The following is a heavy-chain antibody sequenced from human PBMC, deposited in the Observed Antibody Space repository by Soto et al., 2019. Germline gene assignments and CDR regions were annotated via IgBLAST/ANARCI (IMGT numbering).Heavy chain of an antibody. CDR3: ARDVKWLEGPSDI. D-gene: IGHD6-19*01. J-gene: IGHJ3*02. CDR2: ISYDGSNK. CDR1: GFTFSSYA. Sequence: GGSLRLSCAASGFTFSSYAMHWVRQAPGKGLEWVAVISYDGSNKYYADSVKGRFTISRDNSKNTLYLQMNSLRAEDTAVYYCARDVKWLEGPSDIWGQGTMVTVSS. V-gene: IGHV3-30-3*01.